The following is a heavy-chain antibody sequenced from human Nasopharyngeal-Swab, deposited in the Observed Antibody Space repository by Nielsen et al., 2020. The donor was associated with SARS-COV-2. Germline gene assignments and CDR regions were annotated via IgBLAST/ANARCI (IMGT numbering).Heavy chain of an antibody. Sequence: GESLKISCSASGFTFSNYAMHRVRQAPGKGLEYVSAISSIGVASYYADSVKGRFTISRDNSKSTLYLKMSSLRAEDTAIYYCVKDISCSWGFDFWGQGTLVTVSS. CDR3: VKDISCSWGFDF. J-gene: IGHJ4*02. D-gene: IGHD6-13*01. CDR1: GFTFSNYA. V-gene: IGHV3-64D*06. CDR2: ISSIGVAS.